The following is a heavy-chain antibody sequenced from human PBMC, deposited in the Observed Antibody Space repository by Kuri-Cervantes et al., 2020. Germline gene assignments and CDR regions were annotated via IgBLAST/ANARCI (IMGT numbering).Heavy chain of an antibody. D-gene: IGHD6-6*01. V-gene: IGHV4-59*12. CDR3: ARDRGSSSYLTGDFDY. CDR1: GGSISSYY. J-gene: IGHJ4*02. CDR2: IYYSGST. Sequence: SETLSLTCTVSGGSISSYYWSWIRQPPGKGLEWIGYIYYSGSTNYNPSLKSRVTISVDTSKNQFSLKLSSVTAPDTAVYYCARDRGSSSYLTGDFDYWGQGTLVTVSS.